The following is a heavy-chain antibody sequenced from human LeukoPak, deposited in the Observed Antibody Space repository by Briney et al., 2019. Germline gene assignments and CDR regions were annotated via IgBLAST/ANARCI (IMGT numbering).Heavy chain of an antibody. CDR1: GGSFSGYY. CDR2: INHSGST. J-gene: IGHJ4*02. V-gene: IGHV4-34*01. Sequence: SETLSLTCAVYGGSFSGYYWSWIRQPPGKGLEWIGEINHSGSTNYNPSLKSRVTISVDTSKNQFSLRLSSVTAADTAVYYCARGPLYDFWSGYIDYWGQGTLVTVSS. D-gene: IGHD3-3*01. CDR3: ARGPLYDFWSGYIDY.